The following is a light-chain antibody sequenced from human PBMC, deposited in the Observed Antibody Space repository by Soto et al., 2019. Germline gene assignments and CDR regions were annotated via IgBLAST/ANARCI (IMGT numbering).Light chain of an antibody. V-gene: IGLV1-51*01. Sequence: QSVLTQPPSVSAAPGQKVTISCSGSSSNIGNNYVSWYQQLPGTAPKPLIYDNNKRPSGIPDRFSGSKSGTSATLGITGLQTGDEADYYCGTWDSSLSVLYVFGTGTKVTVL. CDR2: DNN. J-gene: IGLJ1*01. CDR3: GTWDSSLSVLYV. CDR1: SSNIGNNY.